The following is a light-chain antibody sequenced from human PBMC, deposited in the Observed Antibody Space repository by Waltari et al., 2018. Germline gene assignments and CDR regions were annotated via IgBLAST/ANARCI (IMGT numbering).Light chain of an antibody. CDR3: SSYTSTNTWV. V-gene: IGLV2-14*03. CDR2: DVR. J-gene: IGLJ3*02. Sequence: QSALTQPASVSGSPGQSITISCTGTSRDVGGYNYVTWYQQHPGKAPKLMIFDVRKRPAGVSNRFSGASSGNTASLAISGLQAEDEAEYYCSSYTSTNTWVFGGGTKLTVL. CDR1: SRDVGGYNY.